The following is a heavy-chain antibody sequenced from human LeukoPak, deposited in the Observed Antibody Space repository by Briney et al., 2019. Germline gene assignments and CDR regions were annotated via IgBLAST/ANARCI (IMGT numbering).Heavy chain of an antibody. CDR2: IGSSCNTI. V-gene: IGHV3-48*03. Sequence: GGSLRLSCAASRFTFSSFEMNWVRQAPGKGLEWVSYIGSSCNTIYYADSVKGRFTIFRDNAKYSLYLQMNSLRGEDTAVYYCARGSTTGGIAARPLDYWGQGTLVTVSS. D-gene: IGHD6-6*01. J-gene: IGHJ4*02. CDR1: RFTFSSFE. CDR3: ARGSTTGGIAARPLDY.